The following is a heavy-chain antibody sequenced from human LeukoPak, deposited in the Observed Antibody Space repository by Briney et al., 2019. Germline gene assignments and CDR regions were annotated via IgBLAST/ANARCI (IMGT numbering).Heavy chain of an antibody. V-gene: IGHV4-39*07. CDR2: IYYSGST. CDR3: ARDARTGGMDV. J-gene: IGHJ6*02. Sequence: SETLSLTCTVSGGSISSSSYYWGWIRQPPGKGLEWIGSIYYSGSTYYNPSLKSRVTISVDTSKNQFSLKLSSVTAAGTAVYYCARDARTGGMDVWGQGTTVTVSS. CDR1: GGSISSSSYY.